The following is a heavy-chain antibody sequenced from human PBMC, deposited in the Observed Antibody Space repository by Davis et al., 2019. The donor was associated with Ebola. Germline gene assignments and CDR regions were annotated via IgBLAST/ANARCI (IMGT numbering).Heavy chain of an antibody. V-gene: IGHV4-59*12. CDR2: IYYSGTT. CDR1: GGSISSYY. CDR3: ARVHYYGSGTYGMDV. Sequence: SETLSLTCTVSGGSISSYYWSWIRQPPGRGLEWIGNIYYSGTTNLNPSLKSRVTISGDTSKNQFSLKLSSVTAADTAVYYCARVHYYGSGTYGMDVWGQGTTVTVSS. D-gene: IGHD3-10*01. J-gene: IGHJ6*02.